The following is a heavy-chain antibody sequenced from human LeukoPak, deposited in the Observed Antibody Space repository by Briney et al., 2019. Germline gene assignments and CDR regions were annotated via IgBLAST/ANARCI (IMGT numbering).Heavy chain of an antibody. V-gene: IGHV4-39*07. CDR2: IYYSGST. J-gene: IGHJ3*02. D-gene: IGHD4-17*01. CDR1: GGSISSSSYY. Sequence: PSETLSLTCTVSGGSISSSSYYWGWIRQPPGKGLEWIGSIYYSGSTYYNPSLKSRVTISVDTSKNQFSLKLSSVTAADTAVYYCARAVDYGDPWAFDIWGQGTMVTVSS. CDR3: ARAVDYGDPWAFDI.